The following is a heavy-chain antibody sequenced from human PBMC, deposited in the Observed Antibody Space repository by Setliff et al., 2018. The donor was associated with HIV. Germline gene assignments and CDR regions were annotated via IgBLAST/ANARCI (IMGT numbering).Heavy chain of an antibody. V-gene: IGHV1-8*02. CDR2: MNPNSGNT. CDR3: APIGPFPHDYSNSSFDY. J-gene: IGHJ4*03. Sequence: ASVKVSCKASGYTFTSYDINWMRQATGQGLEWMGWMNPNSGNTGYAQKFQGRVTMTRNTSISTAYMELSSLRSEDTAVYYCAPIGPFPHDYSNSSFDYWGKGTTVTVSS. D-gene: IGHD4-4*01. CDR1: GYTFTSYD.